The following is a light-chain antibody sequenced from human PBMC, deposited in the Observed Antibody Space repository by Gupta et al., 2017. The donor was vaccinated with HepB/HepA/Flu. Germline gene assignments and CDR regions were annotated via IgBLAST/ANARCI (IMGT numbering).Light chain of an antibody. V-gene: IGKV1-27*01. CDR1: QGISNY. CDR2: AAS. J-gene: IGKJ3*01. CDR3: QKYSSAPVLT. Sequence: DLQMTQSPSSLSASVGDRVTITCRASQGISNYLAWYQQKPGKVPKLLIYAASTLQSGVPSRFSGSGSGTDFTLTISSLQPEDVATYYCQKYSSAPVLTFGPGTKVDIK.